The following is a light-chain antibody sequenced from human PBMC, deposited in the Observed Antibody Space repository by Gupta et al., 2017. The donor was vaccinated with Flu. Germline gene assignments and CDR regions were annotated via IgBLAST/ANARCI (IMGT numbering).Light chain of an antibody. J-gene: IGKJ2*01. V-gene: IGKV1-39*01. CDR1: QSISSY. Sequence: DIEMTQSPSSLSASAGDRVTITCRASQSISSYLNWYQQKPGKAPKLLIYAASSLQSGVPSRFSGSGSGTDFTLTISSLQPEDFATYYCQQSYRTPYTFGQGTKLEIK. CDR2: AAS. CDR3: QQSYRTPYT.